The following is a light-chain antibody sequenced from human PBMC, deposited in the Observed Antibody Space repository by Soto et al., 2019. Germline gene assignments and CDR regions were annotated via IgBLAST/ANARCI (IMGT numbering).Light chain of an antibody. V-gene: IGKV3-20*01. CDR1: QSVSSSY. J-gene: IGKJ2*01. CDR2: GAS. CDR3: QQYGSSGYT. Sequence: EIVLTQSPGTLSLSPGERATLSCRASQSVSSSYLAWYQQKPGQAPRLLIYGASSRATGIPDWFSGSGSGRDFSITINRLEPEEFAVYYCQQYGSSGYTFGQGAKLEIK.